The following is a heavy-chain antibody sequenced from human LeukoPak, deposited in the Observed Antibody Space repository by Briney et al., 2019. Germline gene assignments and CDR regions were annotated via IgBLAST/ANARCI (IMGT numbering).Heavy chain of an antibody. Sequence: RAGGSLRLSCAASGFTALSFSSYTMYWVRQAPGKGLEWVSSINNVGSYIYYAESVKGRFTISRDNAKNSLYLQMNSLRAEDTAVYYCTTDHRTIYGVVFPDYWGQGTLVTVSS. D-gene: IGHD3-3*01. J-gene: IGHJ4*02. V-gene: IGHV3-21*01. CDR2: INNVGSYI. CDR3: TTDHRTIYGVVFPDY. CDR1: GFTALSFSSYT.